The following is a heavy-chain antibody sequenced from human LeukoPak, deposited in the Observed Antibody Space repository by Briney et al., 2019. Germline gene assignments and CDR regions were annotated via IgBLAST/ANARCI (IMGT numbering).Heavy chain of an antibody. CDR3: AKEGFGAAAGTFDY. V-gene: IGHV3-23*01. CDR1: GFTFSSYA. CDR2: TSGGGDST. Sequence: PGGSLRLSFAASGFTFSSYAMSWLRQAPGKGLAWVSTTSGGGDSTDYADSLKGRFTISRDNSKNTLSLQMNSLRAEDTAVYYCAKEGFGAAAGTFDYWGQGTLVTVS. J-gene: IGHJ4*02. D-gene: IGHD6-13*01.